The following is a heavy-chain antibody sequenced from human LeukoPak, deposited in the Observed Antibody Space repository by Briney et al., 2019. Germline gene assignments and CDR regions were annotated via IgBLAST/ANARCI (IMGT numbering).Heavy chain of an antibody. CDR1: GFTFSSYS. Sequence: GGSLRLSCAASGFTFSSYSMNWVRQAPGKGLESVSSISSSSSYIYYADSVKGRFTISRDNAKNSLYVQMNSLRAEDTAVYYCARDPYSGLFDSWGQGTLVTVSS. CDR3: ARDPYSGLFDS. J-gene: IGHJ4*02. V-gene: IGHV3-21*01. D-gene: IGHD4-11*01. CDR2: ISSSSSYI.